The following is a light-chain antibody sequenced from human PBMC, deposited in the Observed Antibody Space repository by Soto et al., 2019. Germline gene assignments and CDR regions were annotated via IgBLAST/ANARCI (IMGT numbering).Light chain of an antibody. J-gene: IGKJ4*01. V-gene: IGKV1-27*01. CDR2: ATS. CDR3: QKYNSAPLT. Sequence: DVQMTQSPSSLSAFVGDRVTITCRASQGIAPYLAWFQQKPGKVPKLLIYATSTWQSGVPSRFSGSGSGKDFTLTINSLQPEDVGTYYCQKYNSAPLTFGGGTKVEIK. CDR1: QGIAPY.